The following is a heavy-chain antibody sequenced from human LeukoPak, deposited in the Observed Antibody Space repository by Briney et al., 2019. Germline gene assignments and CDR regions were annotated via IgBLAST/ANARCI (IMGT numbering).Heavy chain of an antibody. V-gene: IGHV3-48*03. CDR3: ARVGAYAAVNW. CDR1: GFPFSTFE. J-gene: IGHJ4*02. Sequence: PGGSLRLSCAASGFPFSTFEMSWVRQAPGKGLEWISYISSSGSTTYYADSVKGRFTISRDNTKNSLYLQMNSLRAEDTAVYYCARVGAYAAVNWWGQGTLVSVSS. D-gene: IGHD3-16*02. CDR2: ISSSGSTT.